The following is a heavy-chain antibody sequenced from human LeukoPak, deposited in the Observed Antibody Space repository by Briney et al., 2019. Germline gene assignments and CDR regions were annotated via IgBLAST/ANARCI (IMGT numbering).Heavy chain of an antibody. D-gene: IGHD2-21*01. Sequence: SVRVSCKASGGTFSSYTISRVRQAPGQGLEWMGRIIPILGIANYAQKFRGRVTITADKSTSTAYMELSSLRSEDTAVYYCANGLLTFDYWGQGTLVTVSS. V-gene: IGHV1-69*02. J-gene: IGHJ4*02. CDR2: IIPILGIA. CDR1: GGTFSSYT. CDR3: ANGLLTFDY.